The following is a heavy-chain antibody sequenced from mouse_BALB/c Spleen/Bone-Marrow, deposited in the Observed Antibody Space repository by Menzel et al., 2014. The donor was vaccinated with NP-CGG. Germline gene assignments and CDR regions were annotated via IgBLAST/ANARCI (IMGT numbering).Heavy chain of an antibody. CDR2: INPYNGDA. CDR3: ARGGGNDEVFFAY. D-gene: IGHD2-2*01. J-gene: IGHJ3*01. CDR1: GYSFTGYF. Sequence: DVHLVESGPELVKPGASVKISCKASGYSFTGYFMNWVMQSHGKSLEWIGRINPYNGDAFYNQKLKGKAALTVDKSSSTAYMQLKSLTSEDSAVYYCARGGGNDEVFFAYWGQGTLVTVSA. V-gene: IGHV1-20*01.